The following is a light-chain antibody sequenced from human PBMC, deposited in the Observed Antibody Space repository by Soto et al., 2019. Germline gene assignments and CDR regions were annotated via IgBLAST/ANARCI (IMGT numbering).Light chain of an antibody. V-gene: IGKV1-6*01. CDR2: AAV. CDR3: HQSYNTPLP. Sequence: AIQVTQSPSSLSASVGDTVTITCRASQGIGSDVAWYEHILGKASKLLIYAAVTLRDGVPSRFSGSGSGTDFPLTISSLQPEDLAPYYCHQSYNTPLPSGGGTKL. CDR1: QGIGSD. J-gene: IGKJ4*01.